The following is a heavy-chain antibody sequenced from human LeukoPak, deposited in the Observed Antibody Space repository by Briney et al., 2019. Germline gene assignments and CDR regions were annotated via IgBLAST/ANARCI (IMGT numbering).Heavy chain of an antibody. V-gene: IGHV3-30*18. CDR2: VAHDGRTQ. J-gene: IGHJ4*02. Sequence: GGSLRLSYAASGFTFSRYGMSWVRQAPGKGLEWVAVVAHDGRTQYYVDSVKGRFTISRDNSKNTLSLQMDSLRADDTAVYYCAKETQEMVAKSFDSWGLGTLVTVSS. D-gene: IGHD5-24*01. CDR1: GFTFSRYG. CDR3: AKETQEMVAKSFDS.